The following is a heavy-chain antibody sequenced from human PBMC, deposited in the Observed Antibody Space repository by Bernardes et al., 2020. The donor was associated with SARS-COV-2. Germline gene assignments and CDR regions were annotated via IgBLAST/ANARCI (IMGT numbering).Heavy chain of an antibody. Sequence: GGSLRLSCAASGFIVSNNYMSWVRQAPGKGLEWVSVFYSSTSTYYADSVKGRFTISRDNSQNMLYLQMNNLRAEDTAVYYCARSRIVLSDPFDSWGQGTQVTVSS. J-gene: IGHJ4*02. V-gene: IGHV3-53*01. CDR2: FYSSTST. D-gene: IGHD2-8*02. CDR1: GFIVSNNY. CDR3: ARSRIVLSDPFDS.